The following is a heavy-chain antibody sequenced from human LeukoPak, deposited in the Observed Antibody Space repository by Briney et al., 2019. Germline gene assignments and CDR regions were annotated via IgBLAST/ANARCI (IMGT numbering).Heavy chain of an antibody. CDR1: GYSFTSYW. CDR3: ARCSNEDYYYYVDV. V-gene: IGHV5-51*01. D-gene: IGHD1-1*01. J-gene: IGHJ6*03. CDR2: IYPGDSDT. Sequence: GESLQISCKGSGYSFTSYWIGWGRQMPGKGLEWMGIIYPGDSDTRYSPSFQGQVTISADKSTSTAYLQWSSLKASDTAMYYCARCSNEDYYYYVDVWGKGTTVTVSS.